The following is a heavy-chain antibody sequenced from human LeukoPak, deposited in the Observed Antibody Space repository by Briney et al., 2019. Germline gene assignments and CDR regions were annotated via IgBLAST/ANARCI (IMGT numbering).Heavy chain of an antibody. D-gene: IGHD3-10*01. CDR3: AREGEYYSESGNLVDASDV. CDR2: IIPIFGTA. CDR1: GYTFTSYA. Sequence: ASVKVSCKASGYTFTSYAISWVRQAPGQGLEWMGGIIPIFGTANYAQKFQGRVTITADKSTNTAYMEMSSLTSEDTAVYYCAREGEYYSESGNLVDASDVWGQGTMVTVTA. J-gene: IGHJ3*01. V-gene: IGHV1-69*06.